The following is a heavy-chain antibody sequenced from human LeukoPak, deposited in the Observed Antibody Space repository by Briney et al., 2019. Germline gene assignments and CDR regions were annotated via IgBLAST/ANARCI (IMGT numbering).Heavy chain of an antibody. D-gene: IGHD7-27*01. J-gene: IGHJ4*02. CDR3: ARLGYDHRFDY. CDR2: ISGSGGST. Sequence: PGGSLRLPCAASGFTFSSYGMSWVRQAPGKGLEWVSAISGSGGSTYYADSVKGRFTISRDNAKNSLYLQMNSLRAEDTAVYYCARLGYDHRFDYWGQGTLVTVSS. V-gene: IGHV3-23*01. CDR1: GFTFSSYG.